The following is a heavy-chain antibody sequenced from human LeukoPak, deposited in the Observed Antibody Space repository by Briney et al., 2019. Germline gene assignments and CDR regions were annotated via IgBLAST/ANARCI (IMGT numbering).Heavy chain of an antibody. Sequence: GGSLRLSCAASGFTFNSYAMSWVRQAPGKGLEWVSAISGSGGSTYCADSVKGRFTISRDNSKNTLYLQMNSLRAEDTAVYYCAKDLWVSGDYSFDYWGQGTLVTVSS. J-gene: IGHJ4*02. CDR2: ISGSGGST. CDR1: GFTFNSYA. D-gene: IGHD4-17*01. CDR3: AKDLWVSGDYSFDY. V-gene: IGHV3-23*01.